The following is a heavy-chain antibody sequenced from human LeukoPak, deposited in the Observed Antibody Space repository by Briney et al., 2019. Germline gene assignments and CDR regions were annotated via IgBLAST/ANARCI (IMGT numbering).Heavy chain of an antibody. D-gene: IGHD3-22*01. CDR3: AREYYYDSSGYYFFDY. CDR1: AGSISSYY. V-gene: IGHV4-59*01. CDR2: IYYSGST. J-gene: IGHJ4*02. Sequence: SGTLSLTWTVSAGSISSYYWGWIRQPPGKGRDWIGYIYYSGSTNYNPSLKSRVTISVDTSKNQFSLKLSSVTAADTAVYYCAREYYYDSSGYYFFDYWGQGTLVTVSS.